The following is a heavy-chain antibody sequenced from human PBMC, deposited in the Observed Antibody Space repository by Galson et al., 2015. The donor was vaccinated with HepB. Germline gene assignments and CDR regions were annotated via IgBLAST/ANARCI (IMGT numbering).Heavy chain of an antibody. CDR2: ISSSSSTI. J-gene: IGHJ6*02. CDR1: GFTFSSYS. V-gene: IGHV3-48*02. D-gene: IGHD3-10*01. Sequence: SLRLSCAASGFTFSSYSMNWVRQAPGKGLEWVSYISSSSSTIYYADSVKGRFTISRDNAKNSLYLQMNSLRDEDTAVYYCARDNVGAYGSAPYYYGMDVWGQGTTVTVSS. CDR3: ARDNVGAYGSAPYYYGMDV.